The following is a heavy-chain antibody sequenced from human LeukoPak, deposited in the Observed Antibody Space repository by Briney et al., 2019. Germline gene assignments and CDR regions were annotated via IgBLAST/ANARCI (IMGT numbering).Heavy chain of an antibody. J-gene: IGHJ1*01. CDR3: AVEVDSSGWGAPIFQH. Sequence: PWASVKVSCKASGYTFTSYGISWVRQAPGQGLEWMGWISAYNGNTNYAQKLQGRVTMTTDTSTSTAYMELRSLRSDDTAVYYCAVEVDSSGWGAPIFQHWGQGTLVTVSS. CDR2: ISAYNGNT. V-gene: IGHV1-18*01. CDR1: GYTFTSYG. D-gene: IGHD6-19*01.